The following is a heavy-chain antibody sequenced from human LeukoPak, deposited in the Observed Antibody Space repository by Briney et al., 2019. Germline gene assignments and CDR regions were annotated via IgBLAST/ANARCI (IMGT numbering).Heavy chain of an antibody. CDR2: INSDGSTT. Sequence: GGSLRLSCAASGLTFSSFWMHWVRRAPGKGLEWVSRINSDGSTTTYADSVKGRLTISRDNAKNTLYLQMSSLRAEDTAVYYCARDHSLDYGNWFDPWGQGTLVTVSS. D-gene: IGHD3/OR15-3a*01. CDR1: GLTFSSFW. CDR3: ARDHSLDYGNWFDP. V-gene: IGHV3-74*01. J-gene: IGHJ5*02.